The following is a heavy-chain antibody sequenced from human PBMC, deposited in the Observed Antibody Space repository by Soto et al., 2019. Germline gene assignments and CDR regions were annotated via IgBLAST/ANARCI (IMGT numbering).Heavy chain of an antibody. CDR1: GGSISSGGYS. V-gene: IGHV4-30-2*01. J-gene: IGHJ4*02. D-gene: IGHD6-19*01. CDR3: ASAGGLGAVAVDY. CDR2: IYHGST. Sequence: QLQLQESGSGLVKPSQTLSLTCAVSGGSISSGGYSWSWIRQPPGKGLEWIGYIYHGSTYYNPSLKSRVTISVDRPKNQFSLKLSSVTVSDASVYYCASAGGLGAVAVDYWGQGTLVTVSS.